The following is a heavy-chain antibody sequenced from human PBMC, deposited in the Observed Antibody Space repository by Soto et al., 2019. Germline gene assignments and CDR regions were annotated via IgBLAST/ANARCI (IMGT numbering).Heavy chain of an antibody. CDR1: GFTFSSYA. D-gene: IGHD6-13*01. CDR3: AKDVHLYSSSWPLFDY. J-gene: IGHJ4*02. Sequence: GGSLRLSCAASGFTFSSYAMSWVRQAPGKGLEWVSAISGSGGSTYYADSVKGRFTISRDNSKNTLYLQMNSLRAEDTAVYYCAKDVHLYSSSWPLFDYWGQGTLVTVSS. CDR2: ISGSGGST. V-gene: IGHV3-23*01.